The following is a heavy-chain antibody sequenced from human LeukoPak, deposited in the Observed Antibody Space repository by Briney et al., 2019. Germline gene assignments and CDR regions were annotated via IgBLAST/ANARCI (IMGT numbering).Heavy chain of an antibody. CDR2: INHSGST. D-gene: IGHD2-15*01. Sequence: PSETLSLTCAVYGGSFSGYYWSWIRQPPGKGLEWIGEINHSGSTNYNPSLKSRVTISVDTSKNQFSLKLSSVTAADTAVYYCARAWAHYSDAFDIWGQGTMVTVSS. CDR1: GGSFSGYY. V-gene: IGHV4-34*01. J-gene: IGHJ3*02. CDR3: ARAWAHYSDAFDI.